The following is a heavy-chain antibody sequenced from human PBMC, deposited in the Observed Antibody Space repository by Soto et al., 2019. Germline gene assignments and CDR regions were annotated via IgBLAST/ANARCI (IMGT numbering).Heavy chain of an antibody. CDR3: ARVKLGSYDWVDP. D-gene: IGHD3-16*01. V-gene: IGHV3-74*01. Sequence: QLVESGGGLVQPGGSLRLSCAASGFTFSSYWLHWVRQAPGEGLVLVSRINPDGGRTNYADSVKGRFTISRDNAKNTLYLQMDSLRAEDTAVYYCARVKLGSYDWVDPWGQGTLVTVSS. J-gene: IGHJ5*02. CDR1: GFTFSSYW. CDR2: INPDGGRT.